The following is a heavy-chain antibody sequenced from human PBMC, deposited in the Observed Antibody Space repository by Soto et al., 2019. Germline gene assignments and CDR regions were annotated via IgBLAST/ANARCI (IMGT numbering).Heavy chain of an antibody. J-gene: IGHJ5*02. D-gene: IGHD1-7*01. CDR2: IYYSGST. CDR3: ARHREYKWNLVDWFDP. V-gene: IGHV4-39*01. CDR1: GGSISSSSYY. Sequence: SETLSLTCTVSGGSISSSSYYWGWIRQPPGKGLEWIGSIYYSGSTYYNPSLKSRVTISVDTSKNQFSLKLSSVTAADTAVYYCARHREYKWNLVDWFDPWGQGTLVTVSS.